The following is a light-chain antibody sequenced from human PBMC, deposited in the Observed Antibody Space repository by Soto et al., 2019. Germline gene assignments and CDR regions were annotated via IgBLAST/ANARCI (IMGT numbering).Light chain of an antibody. CDR1: SNDVGAYNY. CDR2: EVD. CDR3: AAWDDSLRGWV. V-gene: IGLV2-14*01. Sequence: QSVLTQPASVSGSPGQSISISCTGSSNDVGAYNYVAWYQQKPGKAPKLLIYEVDNRPSGISHRFSGSKSGNTASLTISGLQTEDEADYYCAAWDDSLRGWVFGGGTKLTVL. J-gene: IGLJ3*02.